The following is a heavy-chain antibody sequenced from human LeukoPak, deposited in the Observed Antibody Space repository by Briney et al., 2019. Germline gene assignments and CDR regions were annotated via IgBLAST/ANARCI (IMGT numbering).Heavy chain of an antibody. CDR1: GYTFTIYA. V-gene: IGHV7-4-1*02. CDR2: INTNTGNP. Sequence: ASVKVSCKASGYTFTIYAMNWVRQAPGQGLEWMGWINTNTGNPTYAQGFTGRFVFSLDTSVSTAYLQISSLKAEDTAVYYCASNYYDFWSGLPYYYYGMDVWGQGTTVTVSS. D-gene: IGHD3-3*01. CDR3: ASNYYDFWSGLPYYYYGMDV. J-gene: IGHJ6*02.